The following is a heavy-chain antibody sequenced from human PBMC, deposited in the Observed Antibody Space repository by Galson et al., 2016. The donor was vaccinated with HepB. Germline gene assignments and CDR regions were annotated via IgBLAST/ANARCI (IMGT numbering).Heavy chain of an antibody. Sequence: QSGAEVTKPGESLRISCKGSGYSFTTYWITWVRQMPETGLEAMGRIDPSDSYTTYSTSFQGHVTISADKSISTVYLEWSSLKASDTAIYYCARTRYYGAGSLPDYWGQGTRVAVSS. D-gene: IGHD3-10*01. J-gene: IGHJ4*02. CDR2: IDPSDSYT. CDR1: GYSFTTYW. V-gene: IGHV5-10-1*01. CDR3: ARTRYYGAGSLPDY.